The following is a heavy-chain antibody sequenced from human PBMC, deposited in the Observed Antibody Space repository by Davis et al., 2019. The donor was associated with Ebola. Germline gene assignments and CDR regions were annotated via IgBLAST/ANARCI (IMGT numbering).Heavy chain of an antibody. D-gene: IGHD6-13*01. V-gene: IGHV3-11*04. J-gene: IGHJ4*02. CDR1: GFTFSDYY. CDR3: AKDIAYSSNTIDN. Sequence: GESLKISCAASGFTFSDYYMSWIRQAPGKGLEWVSYISSSGSTIYYADSVKGRFTISRDNAKNSLYLQMNSLRAEDTAVYYCAKDIAYSSNTIDNWGQGTLVTVSS. CDR2: ISSSGSTI.